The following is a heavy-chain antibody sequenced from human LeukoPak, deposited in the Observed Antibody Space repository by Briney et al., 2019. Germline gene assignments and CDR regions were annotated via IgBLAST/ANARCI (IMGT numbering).Heavy chain of an antibody. D-gene: IGHD3-10*01. CDR2: IYYSGST. CDR1: GGSISSYY. J-gene: IGHJ4*02. V-gene: IGHV4-59*01. Sequence: SETLSLTCTVSGGSISSYYWSWIRQPPGKGLEWIGYIYYSGSTNYNPSLKSRVTISVDTSKNQFSLKLSSVTAADTAVYYCARVGRGVIKYYFDYWGQGTLVTVSS. CDR3: ARVGRGVIKYYFDY.